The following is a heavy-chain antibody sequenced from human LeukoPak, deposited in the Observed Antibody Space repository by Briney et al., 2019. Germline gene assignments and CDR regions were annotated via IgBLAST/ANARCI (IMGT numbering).Heavy chain of an antibody. J-gene: IGHJ5*02. CDR3: ARVNIYCSGGSCYISGWFDP. V-gene: IGHV1-69*13. Sequence: GASVKVSCKASGGTFSSYAISWVRQAPGQGLEWMGGIIPIFGTANYAQKFQGRVTITADESTSTAYMELSSPRSEDTAVYYCARVNIYCSGGSCYISGWFDPWGQGTLVTVSS. CDR2: IIPIFGTA. CDR1: GGTFSSYA. D-gene: IGHD2-15*01.